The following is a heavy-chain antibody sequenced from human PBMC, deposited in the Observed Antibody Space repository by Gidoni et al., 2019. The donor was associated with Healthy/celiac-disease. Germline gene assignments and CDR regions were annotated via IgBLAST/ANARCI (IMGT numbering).Heavy chain of an antibody. CDR3: ARRFSWTEYYFDY. CDR1: GFTFSSYA. J-gene: IGHJ4*02. D-gene: IGHD3-3*01. Sequence: QVQLVESGGGVVQPGRSLRLSCAASGFTFSSYAMDWVRQAPGKGLEWVSVISYDGSNKYYADSVKGRFTISRDNSKNTLYLQMNSLRAEDTAVYYCARRFSWTEYYFDYWGQGTLVTVSS. CDR2: ISYDGSNK. V-gene: IGHV3-30-3*01.